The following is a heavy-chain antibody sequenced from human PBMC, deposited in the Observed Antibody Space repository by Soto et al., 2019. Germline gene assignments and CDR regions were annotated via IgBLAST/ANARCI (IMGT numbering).Heavy chain of an antibody. J-gene: IGHJ1*01. CDR1: GYTFTSYG. D-gene: IGHD6-13*01. CDR2: IGAYNGNT. V-gene: IGHV1-18*04. Sequence: QVQLVQSGAEVKTPGASVRVSCKASGYTFTSYGISWVRQAPGQGLEWMGWIGAYNGNTNYAQNLQGRVTMTTDTSTTTAYMELRSLRSDDTAVYYCARAAISGAGTRYFLHWGQGTLVTVSS. CDR3: ARAAISGAGTRYFLH.